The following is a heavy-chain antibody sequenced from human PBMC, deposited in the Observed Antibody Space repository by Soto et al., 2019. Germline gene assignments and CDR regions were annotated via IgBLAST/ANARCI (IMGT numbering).Heavy chain of an antibody. Sequence: EVHLLESGGGLVQPGGSLRLSCAASGFTFTNYAMSWVRQAPGKGLEWVSTISGSGGRTYYADSVRGRFTISRDNSKHTLFLQMNSLRAEDTAVYYCAKDLLGGMIYQLTYSAGFDPWGQGTLVTVSS. CDR2: ISGSGGRT. CDR1: GFTFTNYA. D-gene: IGHD2-8*01. CDR3: AKDLLGGMIYQLTYSAGFDP. J-gene: IGHJ5*02. V-gene: IGHV3-23*01.